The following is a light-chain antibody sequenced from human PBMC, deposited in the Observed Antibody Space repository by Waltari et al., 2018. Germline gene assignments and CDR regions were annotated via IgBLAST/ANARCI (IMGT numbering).Light chain of an antibody. CDR3: QQYDNLAS. CDR1: QAISNH. J-gene: IGKJ4*01. V-gene: IGKV1-33*01. CDR2: DAT. Sequence: DIPMTQSPSSLSASVGDRVPITCQASQAISNHLNWYQHKPGKAPELLIFDATNLETGVPSRFRGSGSGTDFTLTIPSLQPEDFATYYCQQYDNLASFGGGTKVEIK.